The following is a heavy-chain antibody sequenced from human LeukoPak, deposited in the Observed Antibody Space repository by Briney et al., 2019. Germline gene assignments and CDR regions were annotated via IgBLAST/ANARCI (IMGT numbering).Heavy chain of an antibody. CDR3: AKDRRAYYGDYDYYFDY. CDR1: GFTFNIYS. V-gene: IGHV3-21*04. J-gene: IGHJ4*02. Sequence: PGGSLRLSCAASGFTFNIYSMNWVRRAPGKGLEWVSSISGSSSYIYYVDSAKGRFTISRDNAKNSLYLQMNSLRAEDTAVYYCAKDRRAYYGDYDYYFDYWGQGTLVTVSS. CDR2: ISGSSSYI. D-gene: IGHD4-17*01.